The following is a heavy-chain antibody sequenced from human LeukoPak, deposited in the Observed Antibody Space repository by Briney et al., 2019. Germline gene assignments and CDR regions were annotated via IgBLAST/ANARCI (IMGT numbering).Heavy chain of an antibody. Sequence: PSQTLSLTCTVSGGSISSGDYYWSWIRQPPGKGLEWIGYIFYSGNTNYNPSLESRVTISVDTSKNQFSLKLSSVTAADTAVYYCARGGRYYFYGMDVWGQGTTVTVSS. CDR3: ARGGRYYFYGMDV. V-gene: IGHV4-30-4*01. D-gene: IGHD3-16*01. CDR2: IFYSGNT. J-gene: IGHJ6*02. CDR1: GGSISSGDYY.